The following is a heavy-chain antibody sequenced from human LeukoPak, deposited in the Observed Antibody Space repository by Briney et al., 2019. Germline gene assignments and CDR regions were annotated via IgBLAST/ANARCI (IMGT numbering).Heavy chain of an antibody. CDR1: GYIFTSYG. J-gene: IGHJ4*02. CDR2: ISASNGNT. Sequence: GASVKVSCKASGYIFTSYGINWVRQAPGQGLEWMGWISASNGNTNYAQKLQGRVTMTTDTSTNTAYMELRSLRSDDTAVYYCARDRSNSAPYYFDYWGQGTLVTVSP. V-gene: IGHV1-18*01. D-gene: IGHD1-26*01. CDR3: ARDRSNSAPYYFDY.